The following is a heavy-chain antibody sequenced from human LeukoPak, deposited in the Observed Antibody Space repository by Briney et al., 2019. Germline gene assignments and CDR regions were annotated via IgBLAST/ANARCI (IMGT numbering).Heavy chain of an antibody. D-gene: IGHD4-17*01. CDR1: GFTVSSYG. J-gene: IGHJ4*02. CDR2: ISYDGSNK. V-gene: IGHV3-30*18. Sequence: GRSLRLSCAASGFTVSSYGMHWVRQAPGKGLEWVAVISYDGSNKYYADSVKGRFTISRDNSKNTLYLQMNSLRVEDTAVYYCAKGYYADYGDHWGQGTLVTVSS. CDR3: AKGYYADYGDH.